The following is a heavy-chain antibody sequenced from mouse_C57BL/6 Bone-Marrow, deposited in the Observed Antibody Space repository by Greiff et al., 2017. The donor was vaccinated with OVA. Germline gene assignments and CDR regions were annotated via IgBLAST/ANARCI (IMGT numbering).Heavy chain of an antibody. CDR2: IYPGDGDT. J-gene: IGHJ1*03. CDR1: GYAFSSSW. V-gene: IGHV1-82*01. Sequence: QVQLQQSGPELVKPGASVKISCKASGYAFSSSWMNWVKQRPGKGLEWIGRIYPGDGDTNYNGKFKGKATLTADKSSSTAYMPLTSLTYVDSAVYFCAIIFITTVVADWYFDVWGTGTTVTVSS. CDR3: AIIFITTVVADWYFDV. D-gene: IGHD1-1*01.